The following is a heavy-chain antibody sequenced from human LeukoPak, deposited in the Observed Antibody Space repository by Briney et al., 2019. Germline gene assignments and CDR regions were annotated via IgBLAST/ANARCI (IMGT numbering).Heavy chain of an antibody. J-gene: IGHJ5*02. CDR2: ISWNSGSI. CDR3: ARDSYYYGSGSHANWFDP. CDR1: GFSFDDYA. Sequence: GGSLRLSCAASGFSFDDYAMHWVRQAPGKGLEWVSGISWNSGSIGYADSVKGRFTISRDNAKNSLYLQMNSLRAEDTAVYYCARDSYYYGSGSHANWFDPWGQGTLVTVSS. V-gene: IGHV3-9*01. D-gene: IGHD3-10*01.